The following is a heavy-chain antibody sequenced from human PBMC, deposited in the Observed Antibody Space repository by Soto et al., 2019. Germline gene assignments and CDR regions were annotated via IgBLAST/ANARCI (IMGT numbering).Heavy chain of an antibody. CDR1: GFSLSTTGVG. CDR3: VRSLWFGEQH. V-gene: IGHV2-5*04. J-gene: IGHJ4*02. CDR2: IYWDNDK. D-gene: IGHD3-10*01. Sequence: QITLKESGPTLVKPTQTLTLTCSFSGFSLSTTGVGVGWIRQSPGKALEWLAIIYWDNDKRYSPSLKSRVTISIDTSKAQVSSTVPNMNAVDTGTYICVRSLWFGEQHSGPGARVNLSS.